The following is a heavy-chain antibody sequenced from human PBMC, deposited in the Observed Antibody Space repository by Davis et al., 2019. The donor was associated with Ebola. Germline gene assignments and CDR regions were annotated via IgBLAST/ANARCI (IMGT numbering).Heavy chain of an antibody. CDR1: GFTVSSNY. J-gene: IGHJ5*02. CDR3: ARSGTDWGYHWFDP. Sequence: GESLKISCAASGFTVSSNYMSWVRQAPGKGLEWVAVISYDGSNKYYADSVKGRFTISRDNSKNTLYLQMNSLRAEDTAVYYCARSGTDWGYHWFDPWGQGTLVTVSS. D-gene: IGHD7-27*01. V-gene: IGHV3-30*03. CDR2: ISYDGSNK.